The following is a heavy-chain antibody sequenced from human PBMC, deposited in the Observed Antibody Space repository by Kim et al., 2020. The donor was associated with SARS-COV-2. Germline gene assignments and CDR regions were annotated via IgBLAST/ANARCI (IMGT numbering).Heavy chain of an antibody. V-gene: IGHV3-53*04. CDR2: IYSGGST. J-gene: IGHJ6*02. CDR3: ARLSVTRVGMDV. Sequence: GGSLRLSCAASGFTVSSNYMSCVRQAPGKGLEWVSIIYSGGSTYYADAVKGRFTISRHNSKNTLYLKMNSLRVEDTAEYYCARLSVTRVGMDVWGQGTPVTVSS. CDR1: GFTVSSNY. D-gene: IGHD3-10*01.